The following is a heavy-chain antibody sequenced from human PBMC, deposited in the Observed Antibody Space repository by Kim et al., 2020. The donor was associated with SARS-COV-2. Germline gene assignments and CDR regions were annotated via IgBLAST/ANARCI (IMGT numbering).Heavy chain of an antibody. CDR1: GGSISSSNW. CDR2: IYHSGST. D-gene: IGHD3-9*01. V-gene: IGHV4-4*02. CDR3: ATVYYDILTGYYSASFDY. J-gene: IGHJ4*02. Sequence: SETLSLTCAVSGGSISSSNWWSWVRQPPGKGLEWIGEIYHSGSTNYNPSLKSRVTISVDKSKNQFSLKLSSVTAADTAVYYCATVYYDILTGYYSASFDYWGQGTLVTVSS.